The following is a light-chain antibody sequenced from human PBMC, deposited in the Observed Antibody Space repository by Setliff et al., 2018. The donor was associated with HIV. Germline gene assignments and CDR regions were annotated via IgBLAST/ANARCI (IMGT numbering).Light chain of an antibody. CDR3: TPYTSSYTLV. CDR1: SSDVGGYNY. J-gene: IGLJ1*01. V-gene: IGLV2-14*01. Sequence: QSALTQPASVSGSPGQSITISCTGTSSDVGGYNYVSWYQQHPGKAPKVMIYEVSNRPSGVSNRFSGSKSGNTASLTISGLQAEDEADYHCTPYTSSYTLVFGTGT. CDR2: EVS.